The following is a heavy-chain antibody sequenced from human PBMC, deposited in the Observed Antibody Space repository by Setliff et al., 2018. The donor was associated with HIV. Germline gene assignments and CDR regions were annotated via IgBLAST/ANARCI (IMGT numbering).Heavy chain of an antibody. J-gene: IGHJ4*02. Sequence: SVKVSCKASGYPFTDYYMHWVRQAPGQGLDYMGIINPSNGNANYAQKFQGRVTMTRDTSTGTVYMDLSSLRSDDTAVYYCAREKGAYTAVGDYWGQGTLVTVSS. V-gene: IGHV1-46*01. CDR2: INPSNGNA. D-gene: IGHD1-26*01. CDR3: AREKGAYTAVGDY. CDR1: GYPFTDYY.